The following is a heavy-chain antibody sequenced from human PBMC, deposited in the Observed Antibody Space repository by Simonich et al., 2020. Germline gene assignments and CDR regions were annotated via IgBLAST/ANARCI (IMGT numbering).Heavy chain of an antibody. D-gene: IGHD2-15*01. CDR2: ISAYNGNT. CDR3: ARASRGTWWYYYFDY. Sequence: QVQLVQSGAEVKKPGASVKVSCKASGYTFTSYGISWVRQAPGQWLEWMGWISAYNGNTNYAQKLQGRVTMTTDTSTSTAYMELRSLRSDDTAVYYCARASRGTWWYYYFDYWGQGTLVTVSS. V-gene: IGHV1-18*01. CDR1: GYTFTSYG. J-gene: IGHJ4*02.